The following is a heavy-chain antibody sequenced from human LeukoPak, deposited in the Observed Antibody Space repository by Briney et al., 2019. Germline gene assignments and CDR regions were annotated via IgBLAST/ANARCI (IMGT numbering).Heavy chain of an antibody. V-gene: IGHV3-30*01. CDR2: ISYDGSNK. CDR1: GFTFSSYA. D-gene: IGHD1-26*01. Sequence: GGSLRLSCAASGFTFSSYAMHWVRQAPGKGLEWVAVISYDGSNKYYADSVKGRFTISRDNSKKTQYLQMNSLRAEDTAVYYCARDRMGGRGWFDPWGQGTLVTVSS. CDR3: ARDRMGGRGWFDP. J-gene: IGHJ5*02.